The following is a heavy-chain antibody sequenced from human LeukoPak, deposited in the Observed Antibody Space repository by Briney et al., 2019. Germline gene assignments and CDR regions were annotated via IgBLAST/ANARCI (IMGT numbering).Heavy chain of an antibody. CDR3: ARQRAGSYFDY. D-gene: IGHD1-26*01. CDR1: GGSISSHY. J-gene: IGHJ4*02. Sequence: PSETLSLTCTVSGGSISSHYWSWLRQPPGKGLEWIAYIYPSGSDNYNPSLKSRVTTSSDTSKNQFSLRLSSVTAADTAVYYCARQRAGSYFDYWGQGTLVTVSS. CDR2: IYPSGSD. V-gene: IGHV4-4*09.